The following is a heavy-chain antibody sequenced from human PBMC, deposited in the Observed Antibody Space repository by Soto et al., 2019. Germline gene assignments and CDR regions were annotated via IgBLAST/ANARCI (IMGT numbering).Heavy chain of an antibody. Sequence: ASVKVSCKASGYTFTSYGTSWVRQAPGQGLEWMGWISAYNGNTNYAQKLQGRVTMTTDTSTSTAYMELRSLRSDDTAVYYCAVGVLGVDAFDIWGQGTMVTVSS. D-gene: IGHD2-8*01. CDR3: AVGVLGVDAFDI. V-gene: IGHV1-18*01. CDR2: ISAYNGNT. CDR1: GYTFTSYG. J-gene: IGHJ3*02.